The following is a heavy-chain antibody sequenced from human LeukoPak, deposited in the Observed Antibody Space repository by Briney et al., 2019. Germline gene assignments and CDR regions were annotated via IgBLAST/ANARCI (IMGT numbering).Heavy chain of an antibody. CDR3: ARRIITIPLDGSGSYYDY. CDR2: ISSSGSTI. D-gene: IGHD3-10*01. Sequence: GGSLRLSCAASGFTFSSYEMNWVRQAPGKGLEWVSYISSSGSTIYYADSVKGRFTISRDNAKNSLYLQMNSLRAEDTAVYYCARRIITIPLDGSGSYYDYWGQETLVTVS. V-gene: IGHV3-48*03. J-gene: IGHJ4*02. CDR1: GFTFSSYE.